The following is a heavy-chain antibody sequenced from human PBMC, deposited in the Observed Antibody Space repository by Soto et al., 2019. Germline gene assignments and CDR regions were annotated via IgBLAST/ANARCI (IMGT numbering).Heavy chain of an antibody. D-gene: IGHD6-13*01. CDR2: IYYSGST. V-gene: IGHV4-39*01. CDR1: GFSISSSSYY. J-gene: IGHJ6*03. Sequence: SDTLSLTCTVSGFSISSSSYYWGWIRQPPGKGLEWIGSIYYSGSTYYNPSLKSRVTISVDTSKNQFSLKLSSVTAADTAVYYCARIIAAAGGYYSYYYMDVWGKGTTVT. CDR3: ARIIAAAGGYYSYYYMDV.